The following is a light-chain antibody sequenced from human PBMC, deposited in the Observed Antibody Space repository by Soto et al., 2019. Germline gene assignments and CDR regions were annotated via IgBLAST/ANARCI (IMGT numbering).Light chain of an antibody. Sequence: DIVMTQSPDTLSGSPGERVTLSCSASQSVRDNLAWYQQKPGQAPRLLIFGASTRATGIPASFSGSGSATEFTLTISSLQSEDFAFYFCQQYNNWPPTFGQGTRLEI. CDR2: GAS. CDR3: QQYNNWPPT. J-gene: IGKJ5*01. V-gene: IGKV3-15*01. CDR1: QSVRDN.